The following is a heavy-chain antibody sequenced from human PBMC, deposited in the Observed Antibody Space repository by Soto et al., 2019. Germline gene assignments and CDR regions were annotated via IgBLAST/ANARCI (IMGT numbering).Heavy chain of an antibody. CDR1: GFTFSSYA. J-gene: IGHJ5*02. CDR3: AKDLSSIAARWGFDP. D-gene: IGHD6-6*01. Sequence: SGGSLRLSCAASGFTFSSYAMSWVRQAPGKGLEWVSAISGSGGSTYYADSVKGRFTISRDNSKNTLYLQMNSLRAEDTAVYYCAKDLSSIAARWGFDPWGQGTLVTVSS. V-gene: IGHV3-23*01. CDR2: ISGSGGST.